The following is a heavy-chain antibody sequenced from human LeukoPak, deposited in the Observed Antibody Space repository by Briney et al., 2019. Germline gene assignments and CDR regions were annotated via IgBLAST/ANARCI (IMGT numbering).Heavy chain of an antibody. Sequence: SETLSLTCTVSGDSISSGYSYWSWIRQPPGKGLEWIGYIYSSGNTYYNPSLKSLITMSVDTSKNQFSLKLSSVTAADTAVYYCANGKSVYGDYGFDYWGQGTLVTVSS. D-gene: IGHD4-17*01. CDR3: ANGKSVYGDYGFDY. CDR2: IYSSGNT. CDR1: GDSISSGYSY. V-gene: IGHV4-30-4*01. J-gene: IGHJ4*02.